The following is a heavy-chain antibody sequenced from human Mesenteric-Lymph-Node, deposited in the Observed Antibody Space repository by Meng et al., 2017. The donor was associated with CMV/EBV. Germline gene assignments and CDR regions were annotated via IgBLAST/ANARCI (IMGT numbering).Heavy chain of an antibody. J-gene: IGHJ4*02. CDR1: GGSISSYY. Sequence: SETLSLTCTVSGGSISSYYWSWIRQPPGKGLEWIGYIYYTGGTNYNPSLKSRVTISVDTSKNQFSLKLSSVTAADTAVYYCARGQYSGSHYWGQGKLVTVSS. CDR3: ARGQYSGSHY. V-gene: IGHV4-59*01. D-gene: IGHD1-26*01. CDR2: IYYTGGT.